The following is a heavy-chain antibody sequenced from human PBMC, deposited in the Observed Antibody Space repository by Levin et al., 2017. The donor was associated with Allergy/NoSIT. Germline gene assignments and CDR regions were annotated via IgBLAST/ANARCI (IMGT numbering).Heavy chain of an antibody. J-gene: IGHJ4*02. CDR1: GFTFSSYS. CDR2: ISSRGSTI. D-gene: IGHD2-2*01. Sequence: GGSLRLSCAASGFTFSSYSMNWVRQAPGKGLEWVSYISSRGSTIYYADSVKGRFTISRDNAKNSLYLQMNSLRADDTAVYYCARDGRAMPDYWGQGTLVTVSS. CDR3: ARDGRAMPDY. V-gene: IGHV3-48*01.